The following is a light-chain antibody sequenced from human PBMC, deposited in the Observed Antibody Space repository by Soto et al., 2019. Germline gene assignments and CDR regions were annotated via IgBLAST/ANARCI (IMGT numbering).Light chain of an antibody. J-gene: IGKJ2*01. V-gene: IGKV4-1*01. Sequence: DIVMTQSPESLAVSLGERATINCKSSETVLHSSSKKNYLAWFQLKSGQPPKMLFYWASIRESGIPDRFRASGSGTDFTLTITGLQPEDVAVYYCQQYYSFPYTFGQGTTVE. CDR3: QQYYSFPYT. CDR1: ETVLHSSSKKNY. CDR2: WAS.